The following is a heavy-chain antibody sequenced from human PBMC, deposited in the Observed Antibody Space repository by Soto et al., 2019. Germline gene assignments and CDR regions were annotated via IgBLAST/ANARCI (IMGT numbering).Heavy chain of an antibody. Sequence: GESLKISSKGSGYSFTSYWIGWVRQMPGKGLEWMGIIYPGDSDTRYSPSFQGQVTISADKSISTAYLQWSSLKASDTAMYYCASPAAAGDYYYYGMDVWGQGTTVTVSS. CDR3: ASPAAAGDYYYYGMDV. CDR2: IYPGDSDT. V-gene: IGHV5-51*01. CDR1: GYSFTSYW. D-gene: IGHD6-13*01. J-gene: IGHJ6*02.